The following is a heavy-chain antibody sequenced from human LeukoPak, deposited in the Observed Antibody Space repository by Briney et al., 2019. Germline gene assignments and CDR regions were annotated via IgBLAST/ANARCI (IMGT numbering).Heavy chain of an antibody. D-gene: IGHD6-13*01. CDR3: VKVTAAGFVDH. J-gene: IGHJ4*02. Sequence: GGSLRLSCAASGFTFDDYAMHWVRQAPGKGLEWVSGIGWNSGGIVYADSVKGRLTISRDNAKNSLYLQMNSLGAEDTALYYCVKVTAAGFVDHWGQGTLVTVSS. CDR1: GFTFDDYA. V-gene: IGHV3-9*01. CDR2: IGWNSGGI.